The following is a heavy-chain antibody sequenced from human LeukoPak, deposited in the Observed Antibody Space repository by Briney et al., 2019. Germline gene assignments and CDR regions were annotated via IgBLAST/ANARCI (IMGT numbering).Heavy chain of an antibody. V-gene: IGHV3-9*01. D-gene: IGHD4-17*01. CDR2: ISWNSGSR. Sequence: GGSLRLSCVASTLTFDDYAMHWVRQAPGKGLEWVSGISWNSGSRAYADSVKGRFTISRDNAKNSLYLQMNSLRTEDTALYYCTKATTVTTFDYWGQGTLVTASS. CDR3: TKATTVTTFDY. CDR1: TLTFDDYA. J-gene: IGHJ4*02.